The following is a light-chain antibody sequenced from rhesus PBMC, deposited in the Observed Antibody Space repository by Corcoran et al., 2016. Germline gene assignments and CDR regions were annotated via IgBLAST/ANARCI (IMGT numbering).Light chain of an antibody. V-gene: IGKV3-10*01. Sequence: QVILTQSPATLSLSPGERATLSCRASQSVSSYLAWYQQKPGQAPRLLIYGASSRATGIPDRFSGRGSGTDFTLTISRLEPEDVGVYHCYQQSSGYTFGPGAKLDI. CDR1: QSVSSY. J-gene: IGKJ3*01. CDR3: YQQSSGYT. CDR2: GAS.